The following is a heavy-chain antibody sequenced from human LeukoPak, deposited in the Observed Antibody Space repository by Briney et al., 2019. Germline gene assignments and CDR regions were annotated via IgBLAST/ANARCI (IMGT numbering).Heavy chain of an antibody. V-gene: IGHV2-5*01. Sequence: SGPTLAYPTQTLTLSCSFSGFSLSTPGVGLGWIRQPPGKVLECIAFHYWNDDKRYSPSLKSRLTIAKDTSKNQVVLTMTNMDPVDTASYHCAHSFNYQLLFDDWGQGTLVTASS. J-gene: IGHJ4*02. CDR1: GFSLSTPGVG. CDR3: AHSFNYQLLFDD. CDR2: HYWNDDK. D-gene: IGHD2-2*01.